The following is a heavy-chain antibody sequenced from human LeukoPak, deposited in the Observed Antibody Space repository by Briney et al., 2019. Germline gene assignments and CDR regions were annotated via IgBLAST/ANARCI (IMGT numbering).Heavy chain of an antibody. J-gene: IGHJ4*02. CDR3: ARPLGYCSSISCSILGY. V-gene: IGHV3-30-3*01. Sequence: GGSLRLFCGASGFTFSSYGMHWVRQAPGKGLEWVAVISYDGSNKYYADSVKGRFTISRDNSKNTLYVQMSSLRAEDTAVYYCARPLGYCSSISCSILGYWGQGTLVTVSS. CDR2: ISYDGSNK. D-gene: IGHD2-2*01. CDR1: GFTFSSYG.